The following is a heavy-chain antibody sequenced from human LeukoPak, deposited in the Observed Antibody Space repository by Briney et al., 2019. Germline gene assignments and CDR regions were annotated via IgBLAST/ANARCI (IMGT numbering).Heavy chain of an antibody. CDR2: ISAYNGNT. Sequence: ASVKVSCKASGYTFTSYGISWVRQAPGQGLEWMGWISAYNGNTNYAQKLQGRVTMTTDTSTSTAYMELRSLRSDNTAVYYCARARADTIFGVVIQSKADYWGQGTLVTVSS. CDR1: GYTFTSYG. CDR3: ARARADTIFGVVIQSKADY. V-gene: IGHV1-18*01. D-gene: IGHD3-3*01. J-gene: IGHJ4*02.